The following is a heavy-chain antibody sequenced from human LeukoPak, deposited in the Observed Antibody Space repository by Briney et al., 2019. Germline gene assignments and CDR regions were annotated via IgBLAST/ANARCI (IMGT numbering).Heavy chain of an antibody. Sequence: SVKVSCKASGGTFSSYAISWVRQAPGQGLEWMGGIIPIFGTANYAQKFQGRVTITTDESTSTAYMELSSLRSEDTAVYYCASGAEEYQLLAQFDYWGQGTLVTVSS. CDR1: GGTFSSYA. J-gene: IGHJ4*02. CDR3: ASGAEEYQLLAQFDY. CDR2: IIPIFGTA. D-gene: IGHD2-2*01. V-gene: IGHV1-69*05.